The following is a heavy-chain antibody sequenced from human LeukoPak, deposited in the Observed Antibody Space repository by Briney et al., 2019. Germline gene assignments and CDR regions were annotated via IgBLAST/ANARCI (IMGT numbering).Heavy chain of an antibody. CDR1: GYSISSGYY. J-gene: IGHJ5*02. D-gene: IGHD5-18*01. CDR2: IYHSGST. Sequence: SETLSLTCTVSGYSISSGYYWGWIRQPPGKGLEWIGSIYHSGSTYYNPSLKSRVTISVDTSKNQFSLKLSSVTAADTAVYYRARDHLSFGIQLWPTNWFDPWGQGTLVTVSS. V-gene: IGHV4-38-2*02. CDR3: ARDHLSFGIQLWPTNWFDP.